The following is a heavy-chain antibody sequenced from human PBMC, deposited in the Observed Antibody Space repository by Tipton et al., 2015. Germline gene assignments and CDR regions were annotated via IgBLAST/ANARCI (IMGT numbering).Heavy chain of an antibody. J-gene: IGHJ4*02. Sequence: TLSLTCTVSGGSFSDYYWSWIRQSPGEGLEWIGYIYYSGSTNYNPSLKSRVTISVDTSKTQFSLKMSSVTASDTAVYYCARARGRHGGLFDSWGQGSLVTVSS. CDR1: GGSFSDYY. V-gene: IGHV4-59*01. CDR3: ARARGRHGGLFDS. CDR2: IYYSGST. D-gene: IGHD4-23*01.